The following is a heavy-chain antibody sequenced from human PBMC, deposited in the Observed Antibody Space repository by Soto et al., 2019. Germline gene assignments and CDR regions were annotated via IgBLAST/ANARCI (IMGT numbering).Heavy chain of an antibody. V-gene: IGHV3-33*01. Sequence: QVQLVESGGGVVQPGRSLRLSCAASGFTFSSYGMHWVRQAPGKGLEWVAVIWYDGSNKYYADSVKGRFTISRDNSKNTLYLQMNSLRAEDTAVYYWARDRYSSGWYDFDYWGQGTLVTVSS. J-gene: IGHJ4*02. CDR2: IWYDGSNK. D-gene: IGHD6-19*01. CDR3: ARDRYSSGWYDFDY. CDR1: GFTFSSYG.